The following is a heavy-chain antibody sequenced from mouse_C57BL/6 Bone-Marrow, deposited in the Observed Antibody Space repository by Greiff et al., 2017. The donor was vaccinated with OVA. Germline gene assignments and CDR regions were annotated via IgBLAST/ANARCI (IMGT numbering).Heavy chain of an antibody. CDR1: GYTFTSYW. V-gene: IGHV1-72*01. Sequence: QVQLQQPGAELVKPGASVKLSCKASGYTFTSYWMHWVKQRPGRGLEWIGRIDPNSGGTNYNEKFKSKATLTVDKASSTAYMQLSSLTSEDSAFYYDARVLLWLRRDYFDYWGQGTTLTVSS. CDR3: ARVLLWLRRDYFDY. D-gene: IGHD2-2*01. CDR2: IDPNSGGT. J-gene: IGHJ2*01.